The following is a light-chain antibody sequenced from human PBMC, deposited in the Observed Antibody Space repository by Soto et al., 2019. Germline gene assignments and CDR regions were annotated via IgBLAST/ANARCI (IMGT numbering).Light chain of an antibody. Sequence: QSALTQPPSASGSPGQSVTISCTGTSSDVGAYNYVSWYQQHPGKAPKLMIYEVSKRPSGVPDRFSGSKSGNTASLTVSGLQAEDEADYYCSSYAGSNNLIFGTGTKFTVL. CDR1: SSDVGAYNY. CDR3: SSYAGSNNLI. V-gene: IGLV2-8*01. J-gene: IGLJ1*01. CDR2: EVS.